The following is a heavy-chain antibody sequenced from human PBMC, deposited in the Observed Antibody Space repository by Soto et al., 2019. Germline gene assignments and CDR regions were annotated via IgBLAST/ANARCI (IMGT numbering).Heavy chain of an antibody. CDR3: ASSHAGAHITAAVH. CDR2: IYHTGNA. CDR1: GDSISNSRFY. D-gene: IGHD6-13*01. Sequence: PSESLSLTCSVSGDSISNSRFYWAWIRQPPGEGLEWIGSIYHTGNAYYNPSLKSRVTISVDTSKNQFSLKLTSVTAADAALYYCASSHAGAHITAAVHWGQGTLVTVSS. V-gene: IGHV4-39*01. J-gene: IGHJ4*02.